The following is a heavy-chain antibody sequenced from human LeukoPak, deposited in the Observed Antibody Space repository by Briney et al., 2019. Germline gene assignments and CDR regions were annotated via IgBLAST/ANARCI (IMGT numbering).Heavy chain of an antibody. J-gene: IGHJ3*02. CDR3: AKGRAFDI. CDR2: IDFSGDYI. V-gene: IGHV3-21*01. CDR1: GFTFNAYS. D-gene: IGHD5-24*01. Sequence: GGSLRLSCAASGFTFNAYSMNWVRQGPGRGLEWVSTIDFSGDYIYYADSLKGRFTISRDNAKNSVHLQMSSLRDEDTAVYYCAKGRAFDIWGQGTMVTVSS.